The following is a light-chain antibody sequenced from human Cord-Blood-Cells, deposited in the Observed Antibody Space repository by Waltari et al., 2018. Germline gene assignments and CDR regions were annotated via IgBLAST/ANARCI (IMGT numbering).Light chain of an antibody. J-gene: IGLJ2*01. CDR2: SNN. CDR1: SSNIGSNP. CDR3: AAWDDSLNGHVV. Sequence: QSVLTQPPSASGTPGQRVTISCSGSSSNIGSNPATWYQQLPGTAPKLLIYSNNQRPSGVPDRFSGSKSGTSASLAISGLQSEDEADYYCAAWDDSLNGHVVFGGGTKLTVL. V-gene: IGLV1-44*01.